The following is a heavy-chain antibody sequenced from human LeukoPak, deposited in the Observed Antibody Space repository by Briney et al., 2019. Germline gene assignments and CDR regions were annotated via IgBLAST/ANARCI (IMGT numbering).Heavy chain of an antibody. J-gene: IGHJ4*02. CDR1: GFTFSSYA. Sequence: GGSLRLSCAASGFTFSSYAMHWVRQAPGKGLEWVAVIPYDGSNKYYADSVKGRFTISRDNSKNTLYLQMNSLRAEDTAVYYCVAGNYGDPFDYWGQGTLVTVSS. D-gene: IGHD4-17*01. CDR3: VAGNYGDPFDY. CDR2: IPYDGSNK. V-gene: IGHV3-30-3*01.